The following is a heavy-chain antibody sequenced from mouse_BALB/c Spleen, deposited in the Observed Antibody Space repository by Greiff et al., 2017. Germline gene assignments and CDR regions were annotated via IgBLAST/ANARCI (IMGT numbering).Heavy chain of an antibody. CDR3: ARDGYGNYVAMDY. V-gene: IGHV1-31*01. J-gene: IGHJ4*01. D-gene: IGHD2-10*02. CDR1: GYSFTGYY. CDR2: INPYNGAT. Sequence: VQLKESGPELVKPGASVKISCKASGYSFTGYYMHWVKQSHVKSLEWIGRINPYNGATSYNQNFKDKASLTVDKSSSTAYMELHSLTSEDSAVYYCARDGYGNYVAMDYWGQGTSVTVSS.